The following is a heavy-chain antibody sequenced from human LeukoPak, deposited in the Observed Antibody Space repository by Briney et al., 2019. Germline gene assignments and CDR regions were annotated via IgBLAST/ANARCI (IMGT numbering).Heavy chain of an antibody. CDR3: ARQQQFCSGGNCYSLNAFDL. CDR2: IYPGDSDT. CDR1: GYTFTSYW. V-gene: IGHV5-51*01. Sequence: GESLKISCKGSGYTFTSYWIGWVRQMPGKGLEWMGIIYPGDSDTRYSPSFQGQVTISADKSISTAYLQWSSLKASDTAMYYCARQQQFCSGGNCYSLNAFDLWGQGTVVTVSS. J-gene: IGHJ3*01. D-gene: IGHD2-15*01.